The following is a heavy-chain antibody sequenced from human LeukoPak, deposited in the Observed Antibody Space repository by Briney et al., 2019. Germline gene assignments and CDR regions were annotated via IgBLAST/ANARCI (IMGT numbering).Heavy chain of an antibody. V-gene: IGHV3-7*01. CDR1: GFTFSSYW. Sequence: GGSLRLSCAASGFTFSSYWMSWVRQAPGKGLEWVANIKQDGSEKYYVDSVKGRFTISRDNAKNSLYLQMNSLRAEDTAVYYCAREGVYDFWSGHRIYYYYMDVWGKGTTVTVSS. D-gene: IGHD3-3*01. CDR2: IKQDGSEK. CDR3: AREGVYDFWSGHRIYYYYMDV. J-gene: IGHJ6*03.